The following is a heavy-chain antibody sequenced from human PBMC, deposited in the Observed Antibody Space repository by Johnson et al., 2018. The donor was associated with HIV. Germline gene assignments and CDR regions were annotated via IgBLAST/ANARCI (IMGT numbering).Heavy chain of an antibody. J-gene: IGHJ3*01. CDR1: GFTFSNYD. CDR3: YCTDHFGAGSESKGTFDA. Sequence: VHLVESGGDWVQRGGSLKLSCAASGFTFSNYDIHWVRQATGKGLEWVSTMGTAGDTYYAGSVKGRFTVSRENAKNSLYLQMTSLRQDDTAVYSCYCTDHFGAGSESKGTFDAWGQGTMVTVSS. D-gene: IGHD3-10*01. V-gene: IGHV3-13*01. CDR2: MGTAGDT.